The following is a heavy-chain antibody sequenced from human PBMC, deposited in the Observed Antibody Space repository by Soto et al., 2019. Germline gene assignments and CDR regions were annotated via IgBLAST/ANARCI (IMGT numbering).Heavy chain of an antibody. V-gene: IGHV4-34*01. Sequence: SETLSLTCAVYGGSFSGYYWSWIRQPPGKGLEWIGEINHSGSTNYNLSLKSRVTISVDTSKNQFSLKLSSVTAADTAVYYCARGQAWAIAAAGTWGQGTLVTVSS. J-gene: IGHJ5*02. CDR2: INHSGST. CDR3: ARGQAWAIAAAGT. D-gene: IGHD6-13*01. CDR1: GGSFSGYY.